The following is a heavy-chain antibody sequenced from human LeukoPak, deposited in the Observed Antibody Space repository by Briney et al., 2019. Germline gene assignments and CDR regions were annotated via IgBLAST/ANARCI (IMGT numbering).Heavy chain of an antibody. CDR3: ASYSSSYFGYY. Sequence: PGGSLRLSCAATGFTFSSYAMSWVRQAPGKGLEWVSGISGSGSSTYYADSAKGRFTISRDNSKNTLYLQMNSLRAEDTAVYYCASYSSSYFGYYWGQGTLVTVSS. CDR1: GFTFSSYA. CDR2: ISGSGSST. J-gene: IGHJ4*02. D-gene: IGHD6-13*01. V-gene: IGHV3-23*01.